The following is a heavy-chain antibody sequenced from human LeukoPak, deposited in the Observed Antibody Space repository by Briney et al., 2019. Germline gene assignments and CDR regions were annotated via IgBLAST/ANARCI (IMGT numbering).Heavy chain of an antibody. V-gene: IGHV3-7*03. Sequence: GGSLRLSCAASGFTFSGYAMTWVRQAPGKGLEWVANIHPDGSEKYYVGSVRGRFTISRDNAKNSLYLQMNSLRAEDTAVYYCARGKGALSLFDYWGQGTLVTVSS. J-gene: IGHJ4*02. CDR1: GFTFSGYA. CDR3: ARGKGALSLFDY. D-gene: IGHD1-26*01. CDR2: IHPDGSEK.